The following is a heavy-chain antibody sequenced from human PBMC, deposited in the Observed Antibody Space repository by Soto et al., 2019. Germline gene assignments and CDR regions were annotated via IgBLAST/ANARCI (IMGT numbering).Heavy chain of an antibody. CDR1: GGSISSGGYS. J-gene: IGHJ4*02. CDR2: IYHSGST. V-gene: IGHV4-30-2*01. D-gene: IGHD3-22*01. CDR3: ARQHYDSSGYYFDY. Sequence: QLQLQESGSGRVKPSQTLSLTCAVSGGSISSGGYSWSWIRQPPGKGLEWIGYIYHSGSTYYNPSLKSRVTISVDRSKNQFSLKLSSVTAAHTAVYYCARQHYDSSGYYFDYWGQGTLVTVSS.